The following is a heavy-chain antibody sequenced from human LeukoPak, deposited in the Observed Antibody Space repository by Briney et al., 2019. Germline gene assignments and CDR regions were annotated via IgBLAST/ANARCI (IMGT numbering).Heavy chain of an antibody. D-gene: IGHD6-6*01. V-gene: IGHV4-59*12. CDR3: ARGSMEQLVSEAALDY. CDR2: IYYSGST. Sequence: SETLSLTCTVSGGSISSYYWSWIRQPPGKGLEWIGYIYYSGSTYYNPSLKSRVTISVDRSKNQFSLKLSSVTAADTAVYYCARGSMEQLVSEAALDYWGQGTLVTVSS. CDR1: GGSISSYY. J-gene: IGHJ4*02.